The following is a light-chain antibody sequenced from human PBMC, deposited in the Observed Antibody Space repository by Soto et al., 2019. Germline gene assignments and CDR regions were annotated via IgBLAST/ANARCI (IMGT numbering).Light chain of an antibody. Sequence: EIQMTQSPSTLSASVGDRVTITCRASQSISSWVAWYQWKPGEAPKLLIYDASSLESGVPSRFSGSGSGTEFTLTISSLQTDDFATYYCQQYNSYSWTFGQGTKVDIK. J-gene: IGKJ1*01. CDR3: QQYNSYSWT. CDR2: DAS. V-gene: IGKV1-5*01. CDR1: QSISSW.